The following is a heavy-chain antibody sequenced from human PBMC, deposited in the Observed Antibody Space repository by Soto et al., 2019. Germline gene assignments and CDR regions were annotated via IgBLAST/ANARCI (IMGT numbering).Heavy chain of an antibody. CDR2: ISYDGSNK. CDR3: AKDSTPLTETTVTPSDF. CDR1: GFTFSSYG. D-gene: IGHD4-17*01. V-gene: IGHV3-30*18. J-gene: IGHJ4*02. Sequence: QVQLVESGGGVVQPGRSLRLSYAASGFTFSSYGMHWVRQAPGKGLEWVAVISYDGSNKYYADSVKGRFTISRDNSKNTLYLQMNSLRAEDTAVYYCAKDSTPLTETTVTPSDFWGQGTLVTVSS.